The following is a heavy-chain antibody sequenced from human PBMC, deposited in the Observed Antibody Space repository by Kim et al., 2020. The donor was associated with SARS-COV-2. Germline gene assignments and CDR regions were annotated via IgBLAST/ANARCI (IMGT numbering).Heavy chain of an antibody. Sequence: ASVKVSCKASGYTFTSYSIHWVRQAPGQRLEWMGWINVVNGNTKYSQKFQGRVTITRDTSASTIYMELSSLRSEDTAVYYCARDGRIVDYYFDFWGQGTLVTVS. D-gene: IGHD3-16*02. CDR2: INVVNGNT. CDR3: ARDGRIVDYYFDF. CDR1: GYTFTSYS. V-gene: IGHV1-3*01. J-gene: IGHJ4*02.